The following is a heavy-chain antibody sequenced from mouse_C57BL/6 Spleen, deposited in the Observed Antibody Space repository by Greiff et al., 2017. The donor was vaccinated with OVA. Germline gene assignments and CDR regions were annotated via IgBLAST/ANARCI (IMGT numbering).Heavy chain of an antibody. Sequence: QVQLQQSGAELVKPGASVKLSCKASGYTFTSYWMHWVKQRPGQGLEWIGHINPSNGDTNYNEKFKGKATLTADKSSSTAYMQLSSLRSEDSAADYCGRRPYEYDWDLDDWGKGTTVTVSS. CDR1: GYTFTSYW. D-gene: IGHD2-10*02. CDR3: GRRPYEYDWDLDD. J-gene: IGHJ1*03. CDR2: INPSNGDT. V-gene: IGHV1-53*01.